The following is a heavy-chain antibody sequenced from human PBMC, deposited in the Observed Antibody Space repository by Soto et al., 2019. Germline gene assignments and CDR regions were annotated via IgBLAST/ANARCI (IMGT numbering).Heavy chain of an antibody. CDR2: INPNSGDA. D-gene: IGHD6-6*01. V-gene: IGHV1-2*02. J-gene: IGHJ4*02. Sequence: ASVKVSCKTSGYTFTGYYIHWVRQAPGQGLEWMGWINPNSGDAKYAQTFQGRVTMTRDPSTAYMQLSTLSSDDTAVYYCARSLSTIGARPDYWGQGTLVTVSS. CDR3: ARSLSTIGARPDY. CDR1: GYTFTGYY.